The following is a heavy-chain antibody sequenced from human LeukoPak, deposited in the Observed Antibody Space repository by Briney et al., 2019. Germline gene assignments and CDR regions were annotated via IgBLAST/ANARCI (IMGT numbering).Heavy chain of an antibody. D-gene: IGHD4-17*01. Sequence: SGGSLRLSCAGSGFTFGTYSMNWVRQAPGKGLEWVSSISSSSSYIYYADSVKGRFTISRDNAKNSLYLQMNSLRAEDTAVYYCAREKASTVTYDTFDIWGQGTMVTVSS. CDR1: GFTFGTYS. CDR2: ISSSSSYI. J-gene: IGHJ3*02. V-gene: IGHV3-21*01. CDR3: AREKASTVTYDTFDI.